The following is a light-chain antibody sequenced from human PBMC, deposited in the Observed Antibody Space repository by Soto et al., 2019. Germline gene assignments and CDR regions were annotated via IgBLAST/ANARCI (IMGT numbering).Light chain of an antibody. CDR3: QKYDRAQES. V-gene: IGKV1-27*01. CDR1: QDIKKF. J-gene: IGKJ1*01. Sequence: DIQMTQSPSSLSASLGDSVTITCRASQDIKKFLAWYQQRPGEVPKVLIYAASSLRPGVPTRFSGNGSGTDFTFTINSLQPEDVATYYCQKYDRAQESFGQGTKVDVK. CDR2: AAS.